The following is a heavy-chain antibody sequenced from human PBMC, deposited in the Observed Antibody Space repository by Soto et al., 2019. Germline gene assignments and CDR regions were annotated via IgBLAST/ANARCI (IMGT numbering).Heavy chain of an antibody. Sequence: QVQLVQSGAEVKKPGSSVKVACKASGGTFSSYAISWVRQAPGQGREWMGGIIPIFGTANYAQKFQVRVTITADESTSTAYMELSSLRSEDTAVYYCARVDYSNDLHCMDVWGQGTTVTVSS. D-gene: IGHD4-4*01. J-gene: IGHJ6*02. CDR2: IIPIFGTA. V-gene: IGHV1-69*01. CDR3: ARVDYSNDLHCMDV. CDR1: GGTFSSYA.